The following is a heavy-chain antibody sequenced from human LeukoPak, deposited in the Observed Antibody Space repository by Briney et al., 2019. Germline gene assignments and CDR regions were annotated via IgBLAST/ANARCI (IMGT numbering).Heavy chain of an antibody. CDR3: ARSTVMTTVVTPGGAFDI. V-gene: IGHV4-39*01. Sequence: PSETLSLTCTVSGVSISSSSYYWGWIRQPPGKGLEWIGSIYYSGSTYYNPSLKSRVTISVDTSKNQFSLKLSSVTAADTAVYYCARSTVMTTVVTPGGAFDIWGQGTMVTVSS. J-gene: IGHJ3*02. CDR1: GVSISSSSYY. CDR2: IYYSGST. D-gene: IGHD4-23*01.